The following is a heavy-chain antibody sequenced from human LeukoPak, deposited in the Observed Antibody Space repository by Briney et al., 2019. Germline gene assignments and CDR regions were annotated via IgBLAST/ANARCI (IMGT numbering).Heavy chain of an antibody. CDR1: GGSFSGYY. CDR2: INHSGST. J-gene: IGHJ4*02. V-gene: IGHV4-34*01. D-gene: IGHD5-24*01. Sequence: PSETLSLTCAVYGGSFSGYYWSWIRQPPGKGLEWIGEINHSGSTNNNPSLKGRVTISIDPSKSQFSLKLSSVTAADTGVYYCARVWGIQGEVATIVIDYWGQGTLVTVSS. CDR3: ARVWGIQGEVATIVIDY.